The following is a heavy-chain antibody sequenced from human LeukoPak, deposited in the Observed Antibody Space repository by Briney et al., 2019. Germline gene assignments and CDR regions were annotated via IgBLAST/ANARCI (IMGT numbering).Heavy chain of an antibody. CDR1: GYIITSYW. CDR3: ASTTVTAREKYYFEY. CDR2: IYPGDSDT. D-gene: IGHD4-17*01. Sequence: GESLQISCKGSGYIITSYWIGWGRQLPGKGLEWMGIIYPGDSDTRYSPSFQGQVTISADKSVSTAYLQWSSLKASDTAMYYCASTTVTAREKYYFEYWGQGTLVTVSS. J-gene: IGHJ4*02. V-gene: IGHV5-51*01.